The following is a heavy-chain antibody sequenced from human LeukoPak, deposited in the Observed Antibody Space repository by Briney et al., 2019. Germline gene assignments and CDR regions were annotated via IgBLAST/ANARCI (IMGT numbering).Heavy chain of an antibody. CDR1: GFTFSSYG. V-gene: IGHV3-30*02. D-gene: IGHD3-3*01. J-gene: IGHJ6*03. CDR3: AKDPTYAIFGVVDEDYMDV. CDR2: IRYDGSNK. Sequence: GGSLRFSCAASGFTFSSYGMHWVRQAPGKGLEWVAFIRYDGSNKYYADSVKGRFTISRDNSKNTLYLQMNSLRAEDTAVYYCAKDPTYAIFGVVDEDYMDVWGKGTTVTVSS.